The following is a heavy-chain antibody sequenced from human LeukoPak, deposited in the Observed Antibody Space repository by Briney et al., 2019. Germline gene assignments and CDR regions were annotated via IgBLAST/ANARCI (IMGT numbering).Heavy chain of an antibody. CDR2: IRYDGSKK. CDR3: AKDSGGNYFDY. V-gene: IGHV3-30*02. CDR1: GFTFSSYG. J-gene: IGHJ4*02. D-gene: IGHD1-14*01. Sequence: GGSLRLSCAASGFTFSSYGMHWVRQAPGKGLEWVAFIRYDGSKKYYADSVNGRFTISRDNSKNTLYLQMNSLTAEDTAVYYCAKDSGGNYFDYWGQGTLVTVSS.